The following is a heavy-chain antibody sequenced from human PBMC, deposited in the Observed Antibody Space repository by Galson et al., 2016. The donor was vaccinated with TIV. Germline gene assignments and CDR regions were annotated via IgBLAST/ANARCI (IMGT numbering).Heavy chain of an antibody. Sequence: SLRLSCAASGFTFSSYAMHWVRQAPGKGLEWVSGISGSGGITYFADSVKGRFTISRDNSMNTLYLQLNSLRAEDTAVYYCAKRRNYGGDSFENWGQGTMVTVSS. V-gene: IGHV3-23*01. D-gene: IGHD4-23*01. J-gene: IGHJ3*02. CDR3: AKRRNYGGDSFEN. CDR1: GFTFSSYA. CDR2: ISGSGGIT.